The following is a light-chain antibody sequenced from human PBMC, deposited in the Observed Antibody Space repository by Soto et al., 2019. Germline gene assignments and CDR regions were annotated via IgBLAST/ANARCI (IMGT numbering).Light chain of an antibody. V-gene: IGKV3-20*01. Sequence: EIVLTQSPGTLSLSPGERATLSCRASQSVSSSYLAWYQQKPGQAPRLLIYGASSRATGIPDRFSGSGSGTHFTLTISRLEPEDFAVYYCQQYGRSAFTFGPGTKVDIK. CDR1: QSVSSSY. CDR2: GAS. J-gene: IGKJ3*01. CDR3: QQYGRSAFT.